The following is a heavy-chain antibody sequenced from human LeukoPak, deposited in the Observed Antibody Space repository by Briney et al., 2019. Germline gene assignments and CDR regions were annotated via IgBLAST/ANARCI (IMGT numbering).Heavy chain of an antibody. Sequence: SVKVSCKASGGTFSSYAISWVRQAPGQGLEWMGGIIPIFGTANYAQKFQGRVAITADESTSTAYMELSSLRSEDTAVYYCARGGDCSGGSCYSGFDPWGQGTLVTVSS. D-gene: IGHD2-15*01. CDR3: ARGGDCSGGSCYSGFDP. CDR1: GGTFSSYA. J-gene: IGHJ5*02. CDR2: IIPIFGTA. V-gene: IGHV1-69*01.